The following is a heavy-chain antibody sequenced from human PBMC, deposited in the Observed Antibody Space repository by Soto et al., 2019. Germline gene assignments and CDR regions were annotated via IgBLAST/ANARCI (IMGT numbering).Heavy chain of an antibody. CDR2: IYYSGST. V-gene: IGHV4-59*08. CDR3: ARHLWVGTSWYLGALDI. J-gene: IGHJ3*02. Sequence: QVQLQESDPGLVKPSETLSLTCTVYGDSISNYYWSWIRQPPGKGLEWIGYIYYSGSTHYNPSLKSRVTISVDTSKNQFSLNLSSVTAADTAVYYCARHLWVGTSWYLGALDIWGQGTMVTVSS. CDR1: GDSISNYY. D-gene: IGHD6-13*01.